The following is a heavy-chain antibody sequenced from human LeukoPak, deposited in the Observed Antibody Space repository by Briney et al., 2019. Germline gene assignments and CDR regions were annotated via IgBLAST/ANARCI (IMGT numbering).Heavy chain of an antibody. D-gene: IGHD3-22*01. CDR1: GFTFSSYS. J-gene: IGHJ4*02. V-gene: IGHV3-21*01. Sequence: PGGSLRLSCAASGFTFSSYSMNWVRQAPGKGLEWVSSISSSSSYIHYADSVKGRFTISRDNAKNSLYLQMNSLRAEDTAVYYCARIYDSSGPSFDYWGQGTLVTVSS. CDR2: ISSSSSYI. CDR3: ARIYDSSGPSFDY.